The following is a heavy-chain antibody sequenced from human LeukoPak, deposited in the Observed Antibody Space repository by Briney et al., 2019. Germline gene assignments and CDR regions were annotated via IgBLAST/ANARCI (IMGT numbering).Heavy chain of an antibody. J-gene: IGHJ4*02. Sequence: SETLSLTCAVYGGSFSGYYWSWIRQPPGKGLEWIGEINHSGSTNYNPSLKSRVTISVDTSKNQFSLKPSSVTAADTAVYYCARTSVSEWAVAIRFFDYWGQGTLVTVSS. CDR2: INHSGST. CDR3: ARTSVSEWAVAIRFFDY. V-gene: IGHV4-34*01. CDR1: GGSFSGYY. D-gene: IGHD6-19*01.